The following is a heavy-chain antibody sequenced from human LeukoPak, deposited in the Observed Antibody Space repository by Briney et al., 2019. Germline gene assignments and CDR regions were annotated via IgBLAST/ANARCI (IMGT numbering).Heavy chain of an antibody. V-gene: IGHV3-48*04. CDR1: GFTFSSYA. D-gene: IGHD3-22*01. CDR3: ARAGGYYYGDAFDT. J-gene: IGHJ3*02. Sequence: PGGSLRLSCAASGFTFSSYAMSWVRQAPGKGLEWVSYISSSGSTIYYADSVKGRFTISRDNAKNSLYLQMNSLRAEDTAVYYCARAGGYYYGDAFDTWGQGTMVTVSS. CDR2: ISSSGSTI.